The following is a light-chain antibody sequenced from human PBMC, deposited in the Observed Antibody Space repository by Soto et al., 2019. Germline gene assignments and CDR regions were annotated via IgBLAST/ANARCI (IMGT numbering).Light chain of an antibody. CDR1: SSDVGGYKH. CDR2: EVS. V-gene: IGLV2-14*01. J-gene: IGLJ1*01. CDR3: SSQRSSGTRV. Sequence: QSVLTPLASVSGSPGQSITISCTGTSSDVGGYKHVSWYQHHPGKAPKLMIYEVSNRPSGVSNRFSGFKSGYTASLTISGLQAEDEADYYCSSQRSSGTRVLGTGTKVTVL.